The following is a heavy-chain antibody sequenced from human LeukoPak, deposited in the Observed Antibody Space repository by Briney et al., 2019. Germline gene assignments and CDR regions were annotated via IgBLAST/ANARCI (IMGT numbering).Heavy chain of an antibody. Sequence: GGSLRLSWAASGFTFSGYAMHWVRQAAGKGLEYVSAITNNGGSTYYADSVKGRFTISRDNSKNTLYLQMGSLRAEDMAVYHCARVGVARAFDIWGQGTMVTVSS. CDR1: GFTFSGYA. V-gene: IGHV3-64*02. CDR2: ITNNGGST. CDR3: ARVGVARAFDI. J-gene: IGHJ3*02.